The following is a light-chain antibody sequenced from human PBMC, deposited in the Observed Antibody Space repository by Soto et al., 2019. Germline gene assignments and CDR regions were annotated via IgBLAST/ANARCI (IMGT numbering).Light chain of an antibody. V-gene: IGLV2-8*01. J-gene: IGLJ2*01. Sequence: QSVLTQPPSASGSPGQSVTISCTGSSSDVGGYNYVSWYQQHPAKAPKLMIYDVSKRPSGVPDRFSGSKSGNTASLTVSGLQVEAEADYYCSSYAGSNILVFGGGTKLTVL. CDR1: SSDVGGYNY. CDR2: DVS. CDR3: SSYAGSNILV.